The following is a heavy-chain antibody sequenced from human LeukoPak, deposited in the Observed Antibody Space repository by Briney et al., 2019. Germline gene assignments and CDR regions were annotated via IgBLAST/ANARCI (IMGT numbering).Heavy chain of an antibody. Sequence: GASVKVSCKASGYTFTSYYMHWVRQAPGQGLEWMGVIDPSGGSTSYAQKFQGRVTVTRDTSTSTVYMELSSLRSEDTAMYYCARGGNSWVDYWGQGTLVTVSS. V-gene: IGHV1-46*01. CDR1: GYTFTSYY. J-gene: IGHJ4*02. CDR3: ARGGNSWVDY. D-gene: IGHD5-24*01. CDR2: IDPSGGST.